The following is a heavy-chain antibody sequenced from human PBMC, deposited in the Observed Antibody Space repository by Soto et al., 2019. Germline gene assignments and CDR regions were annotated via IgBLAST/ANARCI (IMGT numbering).Heavy chain of an antibody. J-gene: IGHJ4*02. CDR2: ITPFNGNN. CDR1: GYTFTYRY. Sequence: SVKVSIKASGYTFTYRYLHWVRQAPGQALEWMGWITPFNGNNNYAQKFQDRVTITRDRSMSTAYMELSSLRSEDTAMYYCASSDDSYGSMYFDYWGQGTLVTVSS. CDR3: ASSDDSYGSMYFDY. D-gene: IGHD5-18*01. V-gene: IGHV1-45*02.